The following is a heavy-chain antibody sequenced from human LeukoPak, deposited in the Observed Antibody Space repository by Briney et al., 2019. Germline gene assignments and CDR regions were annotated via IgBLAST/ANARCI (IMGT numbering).Heavy chain of an antibody. CDR1: GYTFTSYG. V-gene: IGHV1-18*01. CDR2: ISAYNGNT. D-gene: IGHD3-22*01. J-gene: IGHJ4*02. Sequence: ASVKVSCKASGYTFTSYGISWVRQAPGQGLEWMGWISAYNGNTNYAQTVQGRVTMTTDTSTSTAYMQLRSLRADDTAVYYWARDTFYDSSGYPELTFDYGGQGTLVTVSS. CDR3: ARDTFYDSSGYPELTFDY.